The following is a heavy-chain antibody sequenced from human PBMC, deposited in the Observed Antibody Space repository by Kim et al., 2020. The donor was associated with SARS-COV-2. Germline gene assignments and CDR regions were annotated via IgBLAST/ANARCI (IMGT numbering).Heavy chain of an antibody. V-gene: IGHV3-23*01. J-gene: IGHJ4*02. D-gene: IGHD3-9*01. Sequence: SVKGRCNISRDNSKNTLYLQMNSLRAEDTAVYYCAKDLRYFDWLSEFDYWGQGTLVTVSS. CDR3: AKDLRYFDWLSEFDY.